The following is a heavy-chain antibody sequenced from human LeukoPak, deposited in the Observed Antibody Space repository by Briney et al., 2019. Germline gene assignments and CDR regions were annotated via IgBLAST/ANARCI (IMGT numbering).Heavy chain of an antibody. CDR1: GFTLSSDW. Sequence: GGSLRLSCAASGFTLSSDWMHWVRQAPGKGLVWVSRINGAGSSTSYADSVKGRFTISRDNAKNTLYLQMNSLRAEDTAVYYCARYWHLDYWGQGTLVTVSS. CDR2: INGAGSST. V-gene: IGHV3-74*01. D-gene: IGHD2-8*02. CDR3: ARYWHLDY. J-gene: IGHJ4*02.